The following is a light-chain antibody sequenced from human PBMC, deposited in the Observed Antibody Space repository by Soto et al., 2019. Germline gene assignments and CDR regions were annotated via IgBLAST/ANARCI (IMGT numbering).Light chain of an antibody. Sequence: EIVLTQSPATLSLSPGERATLSCRASQSVSSYLAWYQQKPGQAPRLLIYDASNRATGIPARFSGSGSGTEFTLTISRLEPEDFAVYYCQQRSKWPWTFGQGTKVEIK. CDR2: DAS. CDR1: QSVSSY. CDR3: QQRSKWPWT. J-gene: IGKJ1*01. V-gene: IGKV3-11*01.